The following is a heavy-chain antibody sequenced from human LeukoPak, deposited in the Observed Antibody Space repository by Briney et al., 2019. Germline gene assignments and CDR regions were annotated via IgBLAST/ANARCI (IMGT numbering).Heavy chain of an antibody. V-gene: IGHV3-30*02. D-gene: IGHD2-21*01. J-gene: IGHJ5*02. Sequence: GGSLRLSCAASGFTFSSYGMHWVRQAPGKGLEWVAFIRYDGNNKYYADSVKGRFTISRDNSKNTLYLQMNNLRAEDTAVYYCARVRVFAKLSVVRPREVNCFDPWGQGTLVTVSS. CDR2: IRYDGNNK. CDR1: GFTFSSYG. CDR3: ARVRVFAKLSVVRPREVNCFDP.